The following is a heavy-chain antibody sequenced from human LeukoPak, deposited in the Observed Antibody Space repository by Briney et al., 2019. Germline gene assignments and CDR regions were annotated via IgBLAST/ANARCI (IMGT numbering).Heavy chain of an antibody. V-gene: IGHV3-9*01. D-gene: IGHD6-19*01. CDR2: ISWNSGSI. J-gene: IGHJ5*02. CDR3: AKDMGIAVAGASEGFGP. CDR1: GFTFDDYA. Sequence: PGRSLRLSCAASGFTFDDYAMHWVRQAPGKGLEWVSGISWNSGSIGYADSVKGRFTISRDNAKNSLYLQMNSLRAEDTALYYCAKDMGIAVAGASEGFGPWGQGTLVTVSS.